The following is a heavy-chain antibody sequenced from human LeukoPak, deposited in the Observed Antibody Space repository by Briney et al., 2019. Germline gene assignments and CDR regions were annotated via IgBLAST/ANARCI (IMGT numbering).Heavy chain of an antibody. CDR1: GFTVSSNY. J-gene: IGHJ4*02. CDR3: ASIRGTETPY. CDR2: ISGSGGST. D-gene: IGHD1-26*01. V-gene: IGHV3-23*01. Sequence: GGSLRLSCAASGFTVSSNYMSWVRQAPGKGLEWVSAISGSGGSTYYADSVKGRFTISRDNSKNTLYLQMNSLRAEDTAVYYCASIRGTETPYWGQGTLVTVSS.